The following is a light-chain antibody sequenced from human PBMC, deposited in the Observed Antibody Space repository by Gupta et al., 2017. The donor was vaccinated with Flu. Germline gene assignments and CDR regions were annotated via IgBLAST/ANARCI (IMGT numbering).Light chain of an antibody. Sequence: EIVLTQSPVTLSLSPGERATLSCRASESISTYLAWYQQKPGQAPRLLIYDASNRATGLPVRFSGSGSGTNFTLTISSRHPDDVAVDYCQQRSNWPPLTFGGGTKVEI. V-gene: IGKV3-11*01. CDR1: ESISTY. CDR3: QQRSNWPPLT. CDR2: DAS. J-gene: IGKJ4*01.